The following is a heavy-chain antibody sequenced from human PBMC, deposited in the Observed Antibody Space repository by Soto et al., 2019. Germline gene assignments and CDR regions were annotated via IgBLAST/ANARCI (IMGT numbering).Heavy chain of an antibody. J-gene: IGHJ4*02. CDR1: GGSFSGYY. CDR2: INHSGST. V-gene: IGHV4-34*01. CDR3: ARGGRQQLIPTPISYKIDY. D-gene: IGHD6-13*01. Sequence: QVQLQQWGAGLLKPSETLSLTCAVYGGSFSGYYWSWIRQPPGKGLEWIGEINHSGSTNYNPSLNSRGTISVDMSKNQFSLKLSSVTDADTAVYYCARGGRQQLIPTPISYKIDYWGQGTMVTVSS.